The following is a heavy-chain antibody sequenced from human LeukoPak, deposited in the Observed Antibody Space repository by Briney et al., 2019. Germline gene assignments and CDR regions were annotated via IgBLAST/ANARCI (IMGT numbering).Heavy chain of an antibody. Sequence: LPGGSLRLSCAASGFAFSSYDMHWVRQAPGKGLEWVAVISYDGSDKYYVDSVKGRFTISRDNSKNTLYLQMNSLKAEDAAVYYCARGILSGLDYWGQGTLVTVSS. V-gene: IGHV3-30*03. D-gene: IGHD2/OR15-2a*01. CDR3: ARGILSGLDY. CDR1: GFAFSSYD. CDR2: ISYDGSDK. J-gene: IGHJ4*02.